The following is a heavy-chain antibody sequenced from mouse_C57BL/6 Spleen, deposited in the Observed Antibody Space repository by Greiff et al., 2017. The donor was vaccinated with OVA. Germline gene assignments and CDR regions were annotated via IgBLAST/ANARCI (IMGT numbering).Heavy chain of an antibody. CDR3: ARQKTGTFAMDY. Sequence: EVKLVESGGGLVQPGGSLKLSCAASGFTFSDYYMYWVRQTPEKRLEWVAYISNGGGSTYYPDTVKGRFTISRDNAKNTLYLQMSRLKSEDTAMYYCARQKTGTFAMDYWGQGTSVTVSS. J-gene: IGHJ4*01. V-gene: IGHV5-12*01. CDR1: GFTFSDYY. D-gene: IGHD4-1*01. CDR2: ISNGGGST.